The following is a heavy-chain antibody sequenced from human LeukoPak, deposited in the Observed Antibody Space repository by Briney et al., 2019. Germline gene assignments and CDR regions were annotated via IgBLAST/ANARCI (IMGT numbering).Heavy chain of an antibody. Sequence: ASVKVSCKASGYTXTGYYMHWVRQAPGQGLEWMGWINPNSGGTNYAQKFQGRVTMTRDTSISTAYMELSRLRSDDTAVYYCARDGGIAVAADGMDVWGQGTTVTVSS. CDR3: ARDGGIAVAADGMDV. J-gene: IGHJ6*02. V-gene: IGHV1-2*02. CDR2: INPNSGGT. D-gene: IGHD6-19*01. CDR1: GYTXTGYY.